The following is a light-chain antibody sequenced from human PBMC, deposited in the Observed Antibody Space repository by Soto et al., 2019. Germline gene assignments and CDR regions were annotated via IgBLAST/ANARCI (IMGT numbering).Light chain of an antibody. Sequence: QSALTQPASVSGSPGQSIAISCTGTTSDVGAYNYVSWYQQHPGKAPKLMIYQVSNRPSGVSNRFSGSKPGNTASLTISGLQAEDEADYYCSSYTSSTTYVFGTGTKLTVL. V-gene: IGLV2-14*01. CDR2: QVS. CDR3: SSYTSSTTYV. CDR1: TSDVGAYNY. J-gene: IGLJ1*01.